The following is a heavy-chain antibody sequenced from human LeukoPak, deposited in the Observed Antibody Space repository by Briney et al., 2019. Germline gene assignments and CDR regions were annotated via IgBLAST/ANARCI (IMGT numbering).Heavy chain of an antibody. CDR3: TRDAGSDF. D-gene: IGHD3-10*01. CDR2: ISPSGRSV. V-gene: IGHV3-48*03. J-gene: IGHJ4*02. CDR1: GLSFSDYG. Sequence: PGGSLRLSCAGSGLSFSDYGMNWVRQAPGKGLERLTFISPSGRSVSYADSVKGRFTIARDNAKKSLYLQMDSLRGEDTAIYYCTRDAGSDFWGQGTLVTVSS.